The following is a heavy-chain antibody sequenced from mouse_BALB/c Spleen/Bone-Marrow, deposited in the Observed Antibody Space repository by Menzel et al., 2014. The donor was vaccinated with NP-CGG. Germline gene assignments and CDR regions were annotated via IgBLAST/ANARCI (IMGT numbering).Heavy chain of an antibody. V-gene: IGHV14-3*02. CDR3: ARLGLFAF. J-gene: IGHJ3*01. CDR2: IDPANGNT. Sequence: VQLQQSGAELVKPGASVKLSCTASGFNIKDTYMHWVKQRPEQGLEWIGRIDPANGNTKYDPKFQGKATITADTSSNPAYLQLNSLTSEGTAGYFRARLGLFAFWGPGTLVTVSA. D-gene: IGHD4-1*01. CDR1: GFNIKDTY.